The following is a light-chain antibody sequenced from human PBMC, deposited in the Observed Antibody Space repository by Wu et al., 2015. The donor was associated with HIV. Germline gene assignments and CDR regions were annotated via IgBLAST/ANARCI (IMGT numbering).Light chain of an antibody. CDR1: QNIYSN. CDR3: QQFGTWPYS. J-gene: IGKJ4*01. CDR2: DAS. V-gene: IGKV3-15*01. Sequence: EIVMTQSPATLSTSPGSTASLSCRASQNIYSNLAWYQQKSGQPPRLLIHDASTRAKDVPCQGLLAVGLGLSSVFTITTLQPEDFATYYCQQFGTWPYSFGGG.